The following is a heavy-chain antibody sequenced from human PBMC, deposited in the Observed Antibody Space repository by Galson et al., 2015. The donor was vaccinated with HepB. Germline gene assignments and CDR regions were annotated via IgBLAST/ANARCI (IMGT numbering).Heavy chain of an antibody. CDR2: INPSGGST. D-gene: IGHD6-19*01. V-gene: IGHV1-46*04. CDR1: GYTFTSYY. Sequence: SVKVSCKASGYTFTSYYMHWVRQAPGQGLEWMGIINPSGGSTSYAQKLQGRVTMTRDTSTSTVYMELSSLRSEDTAVYYCARDRGIAVAGYYFDYWGQGTLVTVSS. CDR3: ARDRGIAVAGYYFDY. J-gene: IGHJ4*02.